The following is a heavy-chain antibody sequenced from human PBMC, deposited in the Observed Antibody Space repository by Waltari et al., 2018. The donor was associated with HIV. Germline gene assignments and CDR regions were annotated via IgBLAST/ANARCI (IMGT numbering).Heavy chain of an antibody. D-gene: IGHD3-16*01. CDR3: VKERGPFNGFDI. J-gene: IGHJ3*02. CDR1: GYPFRGPG. Sequence: VYLMASGGGVVQPGGSLNLSRAACGYPFRGPGMHWVRQAPGKGLEWVAVIWSDGYNKFYADSVRGRFTFSRDNSKYTLSLQMNSLRAEDTALYYCVKERGPFNGFDIWGQGTMVTVSS. CDR2: IWSDGYNK. V-gene: IGHV3-33*06.